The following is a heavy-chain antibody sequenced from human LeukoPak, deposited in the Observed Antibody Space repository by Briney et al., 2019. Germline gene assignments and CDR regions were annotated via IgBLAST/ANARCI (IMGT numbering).Heavy chain of an antibody. Sequence: TSETLSLSCAAYGGSFSGYYWSWIRQPPGKGLEWIGEINHSGSTNYNPSLKSRVTFSVDTSKKQFSLKLSSVTAADTAVYYCARRPRRYSYGYWDFWGQGTLVTVSS. CDR1: GGSFSGYY. CDR2: INHSGST. CDR3: ARRPRRYSYGYWDF. J-gene: IGHJ4*02. D-gene: IGHD5-18*01. V-gene: IGHV4-34*01.